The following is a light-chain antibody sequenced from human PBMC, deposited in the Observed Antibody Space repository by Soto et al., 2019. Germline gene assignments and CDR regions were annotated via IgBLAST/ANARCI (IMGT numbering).Light chain of an antibody. CDR3: QQHGSSPPSWT. V-gene: IGKV3-20*01. J-gene: IGKJ1*01. Sequence: EIVLTQSPGTLSLSPGERATLFCRVSQIVSSSYLAWYQQKPGQAPRLLIYGASSRATGIPDRFSGSGSGTDFTLTISRLEPEDFAGYYCQQHGSSPPSWTFGQGTKVEIK. CDR2: GAS. CDR1: QIVSSSY.